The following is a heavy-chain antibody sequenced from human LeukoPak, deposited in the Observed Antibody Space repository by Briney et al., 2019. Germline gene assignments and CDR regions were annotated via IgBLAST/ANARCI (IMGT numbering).Heavy chain of an antibody. CDR1: GFTFSSYW. CDR3: AKGHHYGSGSYWV. D-gene: IGHD3-10*01. V-gene: IGHV3-7*03. CDR2: IKQDGSEK. Sequence: GGSLRLSCAASGFTFSSYWMSWVRQAPGKGLEWVANIKQDGSEKYYVDSVKGRFTISRDNSKNTLYLQMNSLIAEDTAVYYCAKGHHYGSGSYWVWGQGALVTVSS. J-gene: IGHJ4*02.